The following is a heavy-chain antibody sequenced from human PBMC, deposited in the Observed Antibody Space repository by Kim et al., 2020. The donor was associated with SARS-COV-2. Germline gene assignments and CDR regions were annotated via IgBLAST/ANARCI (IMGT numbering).Heavy chain of an antibody. J-gene: IGHJ4*01. V-gene: IGHV4-30-4*01. Sequence: SETLSLTCTVSGGSISSGDYYWSWIRQPPGKGLEWIGYIYYSGSTYYNPSLKSRVTISVDTSKNQFSLKLSSVTAADTAVYYCARDGRTTDGDDCGHGTLVTVSS. D-gene: IGHD4-17*01. CDR3: ARDGRTTDGDD. CDR1: GGSISSGDYY. CDR2: IYYSGST.